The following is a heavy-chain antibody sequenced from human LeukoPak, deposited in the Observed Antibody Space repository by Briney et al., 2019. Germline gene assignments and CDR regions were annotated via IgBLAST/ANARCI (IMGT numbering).Heavy chain of an antibody. CDR1: GGSISNYY. J-gene: IGHJ6*02. Sequence: SETLSLTCTVSGGSISNYYWSWIRQPPGMGLEWIWYIFYTGTTNYIPSPKSRITISVDTSTSQVSLRLSSVTAADTAVYFCARTRDFYGMDVWGQGTTVTVSS. CDR3: ARTRDFYGMDV. V-gene: IGHV4-59*01. CDR2: IFYTGTT.